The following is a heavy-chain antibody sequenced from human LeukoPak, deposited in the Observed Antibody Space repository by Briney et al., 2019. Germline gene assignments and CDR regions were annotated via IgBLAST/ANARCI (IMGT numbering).Heavy chain of an antibody. D-gene: IGHD3-10*01. Sequence: GGSLRLSCAASGFTFSSYEMHWVRQAPGKGLEWVSTVRGSGGSTYYADSVKGRFTISRDNSRNTLYLQMNSLRAEDSAVYYCARGPNGFDIWGQGTMVTVSS. CDR2: VRGSGGST. CDR3: ARGPNGFDI. CDR1: GFTFSSYE. V-gene: IGHV3-23*01. J-gene: IGHJ3*02.